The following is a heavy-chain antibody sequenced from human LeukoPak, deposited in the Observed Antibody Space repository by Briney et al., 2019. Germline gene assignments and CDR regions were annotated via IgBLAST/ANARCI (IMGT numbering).Heavy chain of an antibody. CDR1: GYIFTNYW. Sequence: PGESLKISCQVSGYIFTNYWIGWARQKPGKGLEWMGLIYPGDSATRYTPSFQGQVTISANKSIGTAYLQWSSLKASDSAMYYCARRYVGKVDVWGQGTTVTVS. V-gene: IGHV5-51*01. CDR2: IYPGDSAT. CDR3: ARRYVGKVDV. D-gene: IGHD3-16*01. J-gene: IGHJ6*02.